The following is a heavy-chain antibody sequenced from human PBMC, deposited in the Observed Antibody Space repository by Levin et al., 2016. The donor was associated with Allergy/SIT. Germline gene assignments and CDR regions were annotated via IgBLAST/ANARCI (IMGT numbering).Heavy chain of an antibody. CDR3: ARLVGDYDWFDP. V-gene: IGHV4-39*01. J-gene: IGHJ5*02. Sequence: SETLSLTCTVSGGSISSSSYYWGWIRQPPGKGLEWIGSIYYSGSTYYNPSLKSRVTISVDTSKNQFSLKLSSVTAADTAVYYCARLVGDYDWFDPWGQGTLVTVSS. CDR2: IYYSGST. D-gene: IGHD4-17*01. CDR1: GGSISSSSYY.